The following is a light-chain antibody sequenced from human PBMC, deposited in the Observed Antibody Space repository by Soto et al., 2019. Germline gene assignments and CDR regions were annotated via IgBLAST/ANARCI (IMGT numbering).Light chain of an antibody. CDR2: EVS. CDR1: SSDVGGYHS. J-gene: IGLJ2*01. CDR3: SSYTTGSTGV. Sequence: QSALTQPASVSGSPGQSITISCTGTSSDVGGYHSVSWYQQHPGIAPKLMIYEVSNRPSGVSNRFSGSKSGNTASLTISGLQAEDEADYYCSSYTTGSTGVFGGGTKLTVL. V-gene: IGLV2-14*01.